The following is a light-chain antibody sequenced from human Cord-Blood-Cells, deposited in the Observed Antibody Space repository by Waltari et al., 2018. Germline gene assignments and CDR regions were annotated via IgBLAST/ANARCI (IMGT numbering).Light chain of an antibody. Sequence: SALTKPASVSGSPGQSIPISCTGTSIHVGGYNSVSWYQQPPGKAPKLMIYDVSNRPSGVSNRFSGSKSGNTASLTISVLQAEDEADYYCSSYTSSSTRVFGGGTNLTVL. CDR1: SIHVGGYNS. V-gene: IGLV2-14*03. J-gene: IGLJ3*02. CDR3: SSYTSSSTRV. CDR2: DVS.